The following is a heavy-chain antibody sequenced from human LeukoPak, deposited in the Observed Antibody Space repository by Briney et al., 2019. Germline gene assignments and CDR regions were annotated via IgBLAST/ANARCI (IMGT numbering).Heavy chain of an antibody. D-gene: IGHD2-2*01. CDR2: IYTSGST. Sequence: PSETLSLTCTVSGGSIIGYYWTWIRQPPGKGLERIGYIYTSGSTNYNPSLKSRVTISVDMSKNQFSLQLSSATAADTAVYYCARQSCSSTSCPHRNVFDIWGQGTMVTVSP. J-gene: IGHJ3*02. V-gene: IGHV4-4*09. CDR3: ARQSCSSTSCPHRNVFDI. CDR1: GGSIIGYY.